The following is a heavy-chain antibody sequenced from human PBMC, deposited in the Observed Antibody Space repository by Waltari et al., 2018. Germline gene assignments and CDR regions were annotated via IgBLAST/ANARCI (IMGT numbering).Heavy chain of an antibody. J-gene: IGHJ3*02. CDR2: IYTSGDSV. V-gene: IGHV3-48*04. CDR1: GFRLGIYT. CDR3: VRDHAWAFDI. Sequence: GQLVESGGGLVQPGGSLRLSCAASGFRLGIYTMNWVRQAPGKGLEWISFIYTSGDSVYYADSVRGRFTISRDDSRNSLYLQMSSLRVEDTAVYYCVRDHAWAFDIWGLGTVVTVSS.